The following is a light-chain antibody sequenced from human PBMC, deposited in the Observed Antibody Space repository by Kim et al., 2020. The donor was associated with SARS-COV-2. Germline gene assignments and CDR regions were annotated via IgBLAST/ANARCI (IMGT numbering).Light chain of an antibody. CDR2: GKN. CDR1: SLRSYY. CDR3: NSRDSSGKV. V-gene: IGLV3-19*01. Sequence: SSELTQDPAVSVALGQTVRITCQGDSLRSYYASWYQQKPGQAPVLVIYGKNNRPSGIPDRFSGSSSGNTAYLTITGAQAEDEADYYCNSRDSSGKVFGGG. J-gene: IGLJ2*01.